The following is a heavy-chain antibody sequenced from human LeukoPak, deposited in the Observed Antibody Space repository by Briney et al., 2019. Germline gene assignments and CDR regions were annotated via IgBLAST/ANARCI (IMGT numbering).Heavy chain of an antibody. J-gene: IGHJ5*02. Sequence: PSETLSLTCTVSGASIRSYYWSWIRQPPGKGLEWIGYHHHSGSTNYNPSLKSRVTISVDTSKNQFSLKLTSVTAAGTAVYYCAEGSMWYGSWGQGTLVTVSS. CDR2: HHHSGST. CDR1: GASIRSYY. D-gene: IGHD6-13*01. CDR3: AEGSMWYGS. V-gene: IGHV4-59*01.